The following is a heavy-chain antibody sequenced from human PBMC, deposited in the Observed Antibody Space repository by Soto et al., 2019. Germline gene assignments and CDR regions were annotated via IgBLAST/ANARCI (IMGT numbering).Heavy chain of an antibody. J-gene: IGHJ4*02. CDR3: VRDRSGSYLEGFDY. V-gene: IGHV3-7*01. CDR1: GFTFSSFW. CDR2: IKQDGSEK. Sequence: GGSLRLSCAASGFTFSSFWMTWVRQAPGKGLEWVANIKQDGSEKYYVDSVKGRFTISRDNARNSLFLEMKSLRSEDTAVYSCVRDRSGSYLEGFDYWGQGTLVTVSS. D-gene: IGHD1-26*01.